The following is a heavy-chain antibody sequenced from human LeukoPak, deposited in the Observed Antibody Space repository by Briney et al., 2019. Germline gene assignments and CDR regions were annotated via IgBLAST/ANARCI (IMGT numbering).Heavy chain of an antibody. V-gene: IGHV3-74*01. D-gene: IGHD6-19*01. CDR3: AREEMEVAGLQY. CDR2: INREGRSA. Sequence: PGGSLRLSCAASGFTFSNYWMYWVRQAPGKSPVWVSRINREGRSATYADSVKGLFTISRDNANNTLFLQMINLRVDDTAVYYCAREEMEVAGLQYWGQGTLVTVSS. CDR1: GFTFSNYW. J-gene: IGHJ4*01.